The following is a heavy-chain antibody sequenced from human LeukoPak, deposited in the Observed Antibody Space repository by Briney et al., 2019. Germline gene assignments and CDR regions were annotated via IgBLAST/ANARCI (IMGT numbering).Heavy chain of an antibody. CDR2: ISYDGSNK. J-gene: IGHJ5*02. CDR1: GFTFSSYA. V-gene: IGHV3-30-3*01. D-gene: IGHD2-2*01. CDR3: ARGGQDQLPRRAHWLDP. Sequence: PGRSLRLSCAASGFTFSSYAMHWVRQAPGKGLEWVAVISYDGSNKYYADSVKGRFTISRDNSKNTLYLQMNSLRAEDTAVYYCARGGQDQLPRRAHWLDPWGQGTLVTVSS.